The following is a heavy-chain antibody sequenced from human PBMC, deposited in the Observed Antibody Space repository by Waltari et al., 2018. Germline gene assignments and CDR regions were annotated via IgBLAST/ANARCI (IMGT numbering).Heavy chain of an antibody. CDR2: MKGTGITT. CDR3: AMLRVVSVFDPFDN. CDR1: GFSFSLYW. V-gene: IGHV3-74*01. Sequence: EVQLVESGGGLVQPGGSLRLSCAASGFSFSLYWMHWVRQVPGKGLVWVCRMKGTGITTNYADSVKGRFIISRDNAKNTLYLQMHSLTAEDTAVYYCAMLRVVSVFDPFDNWGQGTLVTVSS. D-gene: IGHD2-15*01. J-gene: IGHJ4*02.